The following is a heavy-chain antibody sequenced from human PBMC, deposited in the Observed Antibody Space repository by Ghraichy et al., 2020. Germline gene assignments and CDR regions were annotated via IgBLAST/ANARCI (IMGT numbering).Heavy chain of an antibody. V-gene: IGHV3-48*02. CDR2: ISRSSSTI. J-gene: IGHJ3*02. CDR3: ATYCSGGSCYSPNAFDI. D-gene: IGHD2-15*01. CDR1: GFTFSSYS. Sequence: GSLRLSCAASGFTFSSYSMNWVRQAPGKGLEWVSYISRSSSTIYYADSVKGRFTISRDNAKNSLYLQMNSLRDEDTAVYYCATYCSGGSCYSPNAFDIWGPGTMVTVSS.